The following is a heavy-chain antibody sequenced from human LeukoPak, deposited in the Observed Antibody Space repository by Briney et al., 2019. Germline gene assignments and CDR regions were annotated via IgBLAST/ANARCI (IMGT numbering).Heavy chain of an antibody. CDR1: GFTFSSYW. CDR2: TKQDGREK. V-gene: IGHV3-7*01. J-gene: IGHJ4*02. D-gene: IGHD1-14*01. Sequence: GGSLRLSSAASGFTFSSYWMSWVRRAPGKGREWGVNTKQDGREKYYMDSVKGPFTISRDTAKNSLYLQMKSPRDEDTSVYYCAGGGTTVDHWVRGTMVTVSS. CDR3: AGGGTTVDH.